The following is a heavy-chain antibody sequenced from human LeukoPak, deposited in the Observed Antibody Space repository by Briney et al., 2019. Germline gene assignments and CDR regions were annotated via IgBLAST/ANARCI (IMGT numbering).Heavy chain of an antibody. D-gene: IGHD7-27*01. Sequence: PGGSLRLSCAVSGLTFSRYAMSWVRQAPGKGLEWVSVIYSGGSTYYADSVKGRFTISRHNSKNTLYLQMNSLRAEDTAVYYCARVNWVIDYWGQGTLVTVSS. CDR1: GLTFSRYA. V-gene: IGHV3-53*04. CDR3: ARVNWVIDY. CDR2: IYSGGST. J-gene: IGHJ4*02.